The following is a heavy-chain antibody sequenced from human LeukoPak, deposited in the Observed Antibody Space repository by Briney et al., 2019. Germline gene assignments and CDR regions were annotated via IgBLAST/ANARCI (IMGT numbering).Heavy chain of an antibody. CDR1: GYTFSTYG. CDR2: ISGNKGNT. J-gene: IGHJ4*02. D-gene: IGHD5-18*01. CDR3: AREGYSYGYVSFDY. V-gene: IGHV1-18*01. Sequence: ASVKVSCKASGYTFSTYGISWVRQAPGQGLEWMGWISGNKGNTNYAQKLQGKVTMTTDTSTSTAYMELRSLRSDDTAVYYCAREGYSYGYVSFDYWGQGTLVTVSS.